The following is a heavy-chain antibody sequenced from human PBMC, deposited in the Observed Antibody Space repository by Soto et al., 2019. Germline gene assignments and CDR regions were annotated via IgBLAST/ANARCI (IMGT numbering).Heavy chain of an antibody. Sequence: QVQLQESGPGLVKPSQTLSLTCTVSGGSISSGGYYWSWIRQDPGKGLEWIGYLYYSGVTYYNPSLKRRVTISVDTSKNQFSPKLNSVTAAETAVYYCARVGPNYDSGVWGGYFEYWGQGTLVTVTS. J-gene: IGHJ4*02. CDR3: ARVGPNYDSGVWGGYFEY. CDR1: GGSISSGGYY. D-gene: IGHD3-22*01. V-gene: IGHV4-31*03. CDR2: LYYSGVT.